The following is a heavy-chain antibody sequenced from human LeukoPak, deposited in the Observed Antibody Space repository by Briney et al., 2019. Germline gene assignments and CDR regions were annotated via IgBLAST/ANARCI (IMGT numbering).Heavy chain of an antibody. Sequence: GGSLRLSCAASGFTFSSYWMSWVRQAPGKGLEWVANIKQDGSEKYYVDSVKGRFTISRDNAKNSLYLQMNSLRAEDTAVYYCARDLLWFGELWYYGMDVWGQGTTVTVSS. CDR2: IKQDGSEK. V-gene: IGHV3-7*01. CDR1: GFTFSSYW. CDR3: ARDLLWFGELWYYGMDV. D-gene: IGHD3-10*01. J-gene: IGHJ6*02.